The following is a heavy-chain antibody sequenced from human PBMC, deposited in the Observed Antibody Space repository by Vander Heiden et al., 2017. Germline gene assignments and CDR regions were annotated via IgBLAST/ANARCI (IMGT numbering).Heavy chain of an antibody. Sequence: QLQLQESGPRLARPSETLSLTCTVSGGSIRSNDYYWGWIRQPPGKGLEWIGNVHYRGTTYYNPSLKSRLTMSVDTSRNQFSLKLSSVTAADTAVYYCSPLTPANDFWGQGTLVTVSS. V-gene: IGHV4-39*01. J-gene: IGHJ4*02. CDR2: VHYRGTT. CDR3: SPLTPANDF. CDR1: GGSIRSNDYY.